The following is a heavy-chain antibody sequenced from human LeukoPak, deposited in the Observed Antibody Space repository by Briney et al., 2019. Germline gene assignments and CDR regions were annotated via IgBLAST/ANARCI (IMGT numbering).Heavy chain of an antibody. CDR2: INSDGSST. CDR3: ARGSGYCSSTSCYALY. Sequence: GGSLRLSCAVSGFTFSTYWMSWVRQAPGKGLVWVSRINSDGSSTSYADSVKGRFTISRDNAKNTLYLQMNSLRAEDTAVYYCARGSGYCSSTSCYALYWGQGTLVTVSS. D-gene: IGHD2-2*01. J-gene: IGHJ4*02. CDR1: GFTFSTYW. V-gene: IGHV3-74*01.